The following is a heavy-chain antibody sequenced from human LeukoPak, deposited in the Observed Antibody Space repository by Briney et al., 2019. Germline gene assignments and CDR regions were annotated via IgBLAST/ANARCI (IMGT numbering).Heavy chain of an antibody. V-gene: IGHV1-46*01. CDR3: ARENSSGWYSH. J-gene: IGHJ4*02. Sequence: ASVKVSCKASGYTFTSYYMHWVRQAPGQGLEWMGIINPSGGSTSYAQKFQGRVTMTRDTSTSTVYMELSSLRSEDTAVYYRARENSSGWYSHWGQGTLVTVSS. D-gene: IGHD6-19*01. CDR2: INPSGGST. CDR1: GYTFTSYY.